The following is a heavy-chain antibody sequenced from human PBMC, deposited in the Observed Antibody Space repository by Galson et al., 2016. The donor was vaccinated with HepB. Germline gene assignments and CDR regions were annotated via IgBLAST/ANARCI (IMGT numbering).Heavy chain of an antibody. CDR1: GFTFSSYA. CDR2: ISGSGDRT. J-gene: IGHJ4*02. Sequence: SLRLSCAASGFTFSSYAMSWVRQAPGKGLEWVSAISGSGDRTYYADSVKGRFTISRDNSKNTLYLQMNSLRAEDTAVYFCAKDWGFWNYDSSGTLDYGGQGTLVTVSS. CDR3: AKDWGFWNYDSSGTLDY. D-gene: IGHD3-22*01. V-gene: IGHV3-23*01.